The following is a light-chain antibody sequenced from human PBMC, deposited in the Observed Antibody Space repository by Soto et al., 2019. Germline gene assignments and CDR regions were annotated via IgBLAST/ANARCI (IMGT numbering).Light chain of an antibody. J-gene: IGKJ4*01. V-gene: IGKV3-15*01. Sequence: EIVMTQFPATLSVSPGERATLSCRASQSVHSALAWYQQKPGQAPRVLIYDASIRATGIPARFSGSGSGTECTLTISSLQSEDFAVYYCQQYGDWPPLTFGGGTKVEI. CDR1: QSVHSA. CDR2: DAS. CDR3: QQYGDWPPLT.